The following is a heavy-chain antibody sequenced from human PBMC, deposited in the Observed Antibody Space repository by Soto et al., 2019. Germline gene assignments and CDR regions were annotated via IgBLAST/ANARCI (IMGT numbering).Heavy chain of an antibody. CDR2: ISAYNANT. CDR3: ARDSFYVRPVGLSYYYGMDV. D-gene: IGHD3-10*02. J-gene: IGHJ6*02. Sequence: QVQLVQSGAEVKKPGASVKVSCKASCYTFTSYGISWVRQAPGQGREWMGWISAYNANTNCAQKLQGRVTMTADTATRTAYTELTSLLSDDTSVYYCARDSFYVRPVGLSYYYGMDVWGQGTTVTVSS. V-gene: IGHV1-18*01. CDR1: CYTFTSYG.